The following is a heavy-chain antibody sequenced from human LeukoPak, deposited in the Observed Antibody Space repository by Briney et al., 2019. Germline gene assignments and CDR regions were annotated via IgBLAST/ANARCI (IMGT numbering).Heavy chain of an antibody. V-gene: IGHV3-11*01. CDR1: GFTFGDYY. CDR3: VRVGNRDQDYYYSYMDV. J-gene: IGHJ6*03. CDR2: ISSSGAAI. Sequence: GGSLRLSCAASGFTFGDYYMSWIRQAPGKGLEWVSYISSSGAAIYYADSVKGRFTISRDNAQNSLYLRMDSLRAEDTALYYCVRVGNRDQDYYYSYMDVWDRGTTVTVSS. D-gene: IGHD5-24*01.